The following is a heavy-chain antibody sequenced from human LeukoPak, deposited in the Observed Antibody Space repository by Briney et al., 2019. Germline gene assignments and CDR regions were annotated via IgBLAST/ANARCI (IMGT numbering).Heavy chain of an antibody. CDR3: ASYYCSGGSCYQPFDC. D-gene: IGHD2-15*01. V-gene: IGHV1-69*05. J-gene: IGHJ4*02. CDR2: IIPIFGTA. Sequence: SVKVSCKASGGTFSSYAISWVRQAPGQGLEWMGGIIPIFGTANYAQKFQGRVTITTDESTSTAYMELSSLRSEDTAVYYCASYYCSGGSCYQPFDCWGQGTLVTVSS. CDR1: GGTFSSYA.